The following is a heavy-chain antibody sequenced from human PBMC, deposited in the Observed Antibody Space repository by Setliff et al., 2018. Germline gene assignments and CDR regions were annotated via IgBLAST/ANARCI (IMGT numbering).Heavy chain of an antibody. Sequence: ASVKVSCKASGYGFSTYAMSWIRQAPGQGLEWMGWINTNTGNPSYAQGFTGRFVFSLDTSVSTAYLQISSLKPEDTAMYYCARASRFATIVWKGDYYMDVWGKGTTVTV. D-gene: IGHD3-16*02. CDR1: GYGFSTYA. V-gene: IGHV7-4-1*02. CDR2: INTNTGNP. J-gene: IGHJ6*03. CDR3: ARASRFATIVWKGDYYMDV.